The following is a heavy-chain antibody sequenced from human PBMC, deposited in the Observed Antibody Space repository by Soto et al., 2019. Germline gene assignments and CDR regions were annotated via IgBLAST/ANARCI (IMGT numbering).Heavy chain of an antibody. V-gene: IGHV4-39*01. CDR3: ARPGLRDFDY. CDR2: IYYSGST. Sequence: SETLSLTCTVSGGSISSSSYYWGWIRQPPGKGLEWIGSIYYSGSTYYNPSLKSRVTISVDTSKNQFSLKLSSVTAADTAVYYCARPGLRDFDYWGHGTLVTVSS. J-gene: IGHJ4*01. CDR1: GGSISSSSYY.